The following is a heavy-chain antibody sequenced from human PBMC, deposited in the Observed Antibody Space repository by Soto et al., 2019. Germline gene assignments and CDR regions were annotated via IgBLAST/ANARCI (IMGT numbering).Heavy chain of an antibody. CDR3: ARWGTTGGLAV. V-gene: IGHV3-33*05. J-gene: IGHJ4*02. CDR1: GFTFRSYV. CDR2: TSYDGSNN. D-gene: IGHD3-16*01. Sequence: QVQLVESGGGVVQPGTSLRLSCVGSGFTFRSYVIHWVRQAPGKGLEWVALTSYDGSNNFYGDSVKGRCTISRDNSRNAVELQMDSLRLEDTALYYCARWGTTGGLAVWGQGTLVPVSS.